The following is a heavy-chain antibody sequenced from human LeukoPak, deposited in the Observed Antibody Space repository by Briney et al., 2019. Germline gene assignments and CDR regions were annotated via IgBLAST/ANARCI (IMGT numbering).Heavy chain of an antibody. J-gene: IGHJ6*03. CDR3: AGGSLVTTKYYYYYMDV. CDR1: GYTFTGYY. CDR2: INTNSGGT. Sequence: ASVTVSRKASGYTFTGYYMHWVRQAPGQGLEWMGWINTNSGGTNYAQKFQGRVTMTRDTSISTAYRELSRLRSDDTAVYYCAGGSLVTTKYYYYYMDVWGKGTTVTVSS. V-gene: IGHV1-2*02. D-gene: IGHD4-17*01.